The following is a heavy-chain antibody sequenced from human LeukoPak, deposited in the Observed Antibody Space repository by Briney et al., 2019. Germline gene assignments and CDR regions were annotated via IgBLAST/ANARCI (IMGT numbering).Heavy chain of an antibody. CDR1: GGSISSSNW. J-gene: IGHJ4*02. CDR2: IYHSGST. Sequence: SETLSLTCAVSGGSISSSNWWSWIRQPPGKGLEWIGEIYHSGSTNYNPSLKSRVTISVDKSKTQFSLKLSSVTAADTAVYYCARDGYNWNYFDYWGQGTLVTVSS. CDR3: ARDGYNWNYFDY. V-gene: IGHV4-4*02. D-gene: IGHD1-20*01.